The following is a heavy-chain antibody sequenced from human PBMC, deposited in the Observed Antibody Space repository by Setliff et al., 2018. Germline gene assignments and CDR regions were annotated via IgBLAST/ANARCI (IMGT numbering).Heavy chain of an antibody. D-gene: IGHD1-26*01. Sequence: PSETMSLTCGASGGTFSDYSWTWIRQPPGKGLEWIGEIKHTGTTNYTPSLNSRVTISVVTSKNQFSLKMSSVTAADRGVYYCARGRNVGARLYDSWGQGTLVTVSS. J-gene: IGHJ4*02. CDR3: ARGRNVGARLYDS. CDR1: GGTFSDYS. V-gene: IGHV4-34*01. CDR2: IKHTGTT.